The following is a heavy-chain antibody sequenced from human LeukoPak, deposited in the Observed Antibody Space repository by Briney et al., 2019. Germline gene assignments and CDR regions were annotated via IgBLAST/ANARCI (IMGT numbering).Heavy chain of an antibody. CDR1: GFTVSSNY. V-gene: IGHV3-66*02. D-gene: IGHD3-3*01. CDR3: ASHVLRFLEWFSLDY. CDR2: IYSGCST. Sequence: GGSLRLSCAASGFTVSSNYVSWVRQAPGKGLEWVSVIYSGCSTYYADSVKGRFTISRDNSKNTLYLQMNSLRAEDTAVYYCASHVLRFLEWFSLDYWGQGTLVTVSS. J-gene: IGHJ4*02.